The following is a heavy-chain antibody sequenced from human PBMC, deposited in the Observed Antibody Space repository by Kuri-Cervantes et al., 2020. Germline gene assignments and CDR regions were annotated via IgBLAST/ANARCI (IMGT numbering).Heavy chain of an antibody. V-gene: IGHV3-74*01. Sequence: GGSLRLSCAASGFTFSSYWMHWVRQAPGKGLVWVSRINSDGSSTTYADSVKGRFTISRDNSKNTLYLQMNSLRAEDAAVYYCATAVFTGYYYMDVWGKGTTVTVSS. CDR1: GFTFSSYW. J-gene: IGHJ6*03. D-gene: IGHD3-10*01. CDR3: ATAVFTGYYYMDV. CDR2: INSDGSST.